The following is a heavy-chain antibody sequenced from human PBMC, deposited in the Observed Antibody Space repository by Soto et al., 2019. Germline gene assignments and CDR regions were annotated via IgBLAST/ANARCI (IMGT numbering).Heavy chain of an antibody. V-gene: IGHV1-8*01. J-gene: IGHJ4*02. Sequence: QVQLVQSGAEVKNPGASVKVSCKASGYTFTTSDIIWLLQAAGQGLEWMGWMNPYNGNTGYAQKFKGRVTMTRNTSIATAYMELSSLRSEDTAVYFCARRKERSGPHYFDYWGQGSLVTVSS. CDR2: MNPYNGNT. CDR3: ARRKERSGPHYFDY. D-gene: IGHD6-25*01. CDR1: GYTFTTSD.